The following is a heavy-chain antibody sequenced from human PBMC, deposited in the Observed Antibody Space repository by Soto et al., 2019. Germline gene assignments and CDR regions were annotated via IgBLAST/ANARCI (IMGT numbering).Heavy chain of an antibody. J-gene: IGHJ4*02. CDR2: IDPSDSYT. V-gene: IGHV5-10-1*03. Sequence: EVQLVQSGAEVKEPGESLRISCEGSGYIFTKYWMSWLRQMPGNSLEWMGRIDPSDSYTNYNPSFQGTVSISVHTSTGTAYLPWGSLNASDTAMYYCARPAVSAFRGREDYWGQGTLVTVSS. D-gene: IGHD6-19*01. CDR3: ARPAVSAFRGREDY. CDR1: GYIFTKYW.